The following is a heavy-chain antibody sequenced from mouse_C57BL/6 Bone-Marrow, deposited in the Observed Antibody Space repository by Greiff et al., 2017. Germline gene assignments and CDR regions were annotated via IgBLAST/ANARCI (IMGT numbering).Heavy chain of an antibody. CDR1: GYTFTDYN. J-gene: IGHJ1*03. Sequence: VQLQQSGPELVKPGASVKMSCKASGYTFTDYNMHWVKQSHGKSLEWIGYINPNNGGTSYNQKFKGKATLTVNKSSSTADMELRSLTSEDSAVYYCARSWDDWYFDVWGTGTTVTVSS. CDR3: ARSWDDWYFDV. CDR2: INPNNGGT. D-gene: IGHD4-1*01. V-gene: IGHV1-22*01.